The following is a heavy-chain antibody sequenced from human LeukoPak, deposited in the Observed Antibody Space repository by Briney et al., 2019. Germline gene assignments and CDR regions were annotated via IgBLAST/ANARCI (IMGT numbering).Heavy chain of an antibody. CDR1: GFTFSSYA. V-gene: IGHV3-21*01. D-gene: IGHD3-10*01. CDR2: ISSSSSYI. J-gene: IGHJ4*02. CDR3: ARAANGWFQD. Sequence: PGGSLRLSCAASGFTFSSYAMSWVRQAPGKGLEWVSSISSSSSYIYYADSVKGRFTISRDNAKNSLYLQMNSLRAEDTAVYYCARAANGWFQDWGQGALVTVSS.